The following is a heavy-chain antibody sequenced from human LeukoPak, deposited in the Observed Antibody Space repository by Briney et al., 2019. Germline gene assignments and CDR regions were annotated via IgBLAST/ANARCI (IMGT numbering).Heavy chain of an antibody. CDR3: AREVVGARLDY. CDR1: GGSFSGYY. D-gene: IGHD1-26*01. J-gene: IGHJ4*02. CDR2: INHSGST. V-gene: IGHV4-34*01. Sequence: SETLSLTCAVYGGSFSGYYWSWIRQPPGKGLEWIGEINHSGSTNYNPSLKSRVTISVDTSKNQFSLKLSSVTAADTAVYYCAREVVGARLDYWGQGTLVTVSS.